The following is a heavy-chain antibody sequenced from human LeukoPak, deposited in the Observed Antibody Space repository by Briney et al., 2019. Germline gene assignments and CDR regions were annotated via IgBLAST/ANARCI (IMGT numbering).Heavy chain of an antibody. CDR2: ISYDGSNK. CDR3: ASLWFGELLSTYFDY. V-gene: IGHV3-30-3*01. Sequence: GRSLRLSCAASGFTFSSYAMHWVRQAPGKGLEWVAVISYDGSNKYYADSVKGRFTISRDNSKNTLYLQMNSLRAEDTAVYYCASLWFGELLSTYFDYWGQGTLVTVSS. J-gene: IGHJ4*02. D-gene: IGHD3-10*01. CDR1: GFTFSSYA.